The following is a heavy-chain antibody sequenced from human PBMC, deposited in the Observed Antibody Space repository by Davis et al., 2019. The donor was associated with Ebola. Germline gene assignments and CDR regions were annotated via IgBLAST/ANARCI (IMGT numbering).Heavy chain of an antibody. Sequence: GESLKIPCAASGFTFSSYAMHWVRQAPGKGLEYVSAISSNGGSTYYANSVKGRFTISRDNSKNTLYLQMGSLRAEDMAVYYCARSRCSSTSCYQDYYYYGMDVWGQGTTVTVSS. J-gene: IGHJ6*02. CDR1: GFTFSSYA. CDR2: ISSNGGST. D-gene: IGHD2-2*01. V-gene: IGHV3-64*01. CDR3: ARSRCSSTSCYQDYYYYGMDV.